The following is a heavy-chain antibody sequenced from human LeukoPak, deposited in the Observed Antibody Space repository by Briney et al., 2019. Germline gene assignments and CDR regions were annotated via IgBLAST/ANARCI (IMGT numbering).Heavy chain of an antibody. Sequence: GGSLRLSCTASGFTFINYSMNWVRQAPGKGLEWVSSISTNSAFIYYADSVKGRFTISRDNFKNTVYLEMNSLRLEDTAVYYCAKDLEGHFEHWGQGTLVTVSS. J-gene: IGHJ4*02. V-gene: IGHV3-21*01. CDR2: ISTNSAFI. CDR1: GFTFINYS. D-gene: IGHD2-15*01. CDR3: AKDLEGHFEH.